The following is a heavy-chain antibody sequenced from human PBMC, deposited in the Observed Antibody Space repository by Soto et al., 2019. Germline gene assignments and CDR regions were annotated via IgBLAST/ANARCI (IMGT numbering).Heavy chain of an antibody. V-gene: IGHV4-34*01. CDR1: GGSFSGYY. CDR2: INHSGST. D-gene: IGHD3-10*01. CDR3: ARGPRGNYGSVRNWFDP. Sequence: SETLSLTCAVYGGSFSGYYWSWIRQPPGKGLEWIGEINHSGSTNYNPSLKSRVTISVDTSKNQFSLKLSSVTAADTAVYYCARGPRGNYGSVRNWFDPWGQGTLVTV. J-gene: IGHJ5*02.